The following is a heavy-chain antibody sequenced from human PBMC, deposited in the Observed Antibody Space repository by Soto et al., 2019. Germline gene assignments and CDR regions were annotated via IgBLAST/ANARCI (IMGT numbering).Heavy chain of an antibody. CDR1: GYTFSSYA. J-gene: IGHJ6*02. CDR3: AADYYYDSSGYYRYGYYGMDV. CDR2: INAGYGNT. Sequence: ASVKVSCKASGYTFSSYAMHWVRQAPGQRLEWMGWINAGYGNTKSSQKFQDRVTISRDTSASTAYMELTSLRSEDTAVYYCAADYYYDSSGYYRYGYYGMDVWGQGTTVTV. V-gene: IGHV1-3*01. D-gene: IGHD3-22*01.